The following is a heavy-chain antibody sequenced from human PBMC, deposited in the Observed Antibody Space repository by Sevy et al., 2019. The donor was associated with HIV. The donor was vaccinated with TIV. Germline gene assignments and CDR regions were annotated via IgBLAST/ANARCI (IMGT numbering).Heavy chain of an antibody. J-gene: IGHJ5*02. Sequence: GGSLRLSCAASGFTFATYWIHWVRQAPGKGLVWLSHINSDGTSTTYADSVKGRFTISRDNAKNTLDLQMNSLRVEDTAVYYCVRGGSSGYVVWFDPWGQGTLVTVSS. V-gene: IGHV3-74*01. CDR2: INSDGTST. D-gene: IGHD5-18*01. CDR1: GFTFATYW. CDR3: VRGGSSGYVVWFDP.